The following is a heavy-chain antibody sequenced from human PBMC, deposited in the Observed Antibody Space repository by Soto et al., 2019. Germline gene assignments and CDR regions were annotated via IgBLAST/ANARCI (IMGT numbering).Heavy chain of an antibody. V-gene: IGHV1-18*01. CDR2: IGADNGDT. D-gene: IGHD1-1*01. J-gene: IGHJ5*02. Sequence: QVQLVQSGAEVKKPGASVKVSCKASGYTFSTYGFSWVRQAPGQGLEWMGWIGADNGDTNYAQNFQGRVTMTTDTSPTTSYMELRSLTSADTAVYFCARDWKGAEGFDPWGQGPLVTVSS. CDR1: GYTFSTYG. CDR3: ARDWKGAEGFDP.